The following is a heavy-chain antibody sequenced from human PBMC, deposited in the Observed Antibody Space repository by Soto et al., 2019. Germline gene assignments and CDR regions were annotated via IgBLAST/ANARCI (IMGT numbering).Heavy chain of an antibody. V-gene: IGHV4-39*01. CDR3: GRLGILTGYPRWFDR. Sequence: PSETLSLTCTVSGGSISSSNYYWGWIRQPPGKGLEWIGSIYYIGSTYSNPSLKSRITISVDTSKNQFSLKLSSVTAADTAVYYCGRLGILTGYPRWFDRWGQGTLVTVSS. CDR1: GGSISSSNYY. CDR2: IYYIGST. J-gene: IGHJ5*02. D-gene: IGHD3-9*01.